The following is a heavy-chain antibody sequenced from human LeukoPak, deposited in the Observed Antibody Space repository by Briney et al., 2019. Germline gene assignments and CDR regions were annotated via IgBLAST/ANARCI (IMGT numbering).Heavy chain of an antibody. CDR1: GGTFSSYA. V-gene: IGHV1-69*13. Sequence: SVKVSCKASGGTFSSYAISWVRQAPGQGLEWMGGIIPIFGTANYAQKFQGRVTITADESTSTAYMELSSLRSEDTAVYYCARGGGPGDYNWFDPWGQGTLVTVSS. J-gene: IGHJ5*02. CDR3: ARGGGPGDYNWFDP. D-gene: IGHD3-10*01. CDR2: IIPIFGTA.